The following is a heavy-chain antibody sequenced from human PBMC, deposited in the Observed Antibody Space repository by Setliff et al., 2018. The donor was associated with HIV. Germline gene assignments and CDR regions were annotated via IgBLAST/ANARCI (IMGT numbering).Heavy chain of an antibody. CDR2: IYSTGST. J-gene: IGHJ4*02. CDR1: GASISSNSYY. D-gene: IGHD4-17*01. Sequence: PSETLSLTCSVSGASISSNSYYWGWIRQPPGKGLEWVGSIYSTGSTNYNPSLQSRVSISMDASKNKFSLKVTSVTSADTAVYYCAKGAGFYGDYTFDYWGQGNLVTVSS. V-gene: IGHV4-39*07. CDR3: AKGAGFYGDYTFDY.